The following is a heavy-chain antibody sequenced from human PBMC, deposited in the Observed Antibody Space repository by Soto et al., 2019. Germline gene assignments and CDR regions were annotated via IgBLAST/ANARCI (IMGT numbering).Heavy chain of an antibody. CDR2: INAGNGNT. CDR3: AWSSGYYVIEAY. V-gene: IGHV1-3*05. CDR1: GYTFTSYA. D-gene: IGHD3-22*01. J-gene: IGHJ4*02. Sequence: QVQLVQSGAEEKKPGASVKVSCKASGYTFTSYAMHWVRQAPGQRLEWMGWINAGNGNTKYSQKFQGRVTITRDTSASTAYMDLSSLRDEDTAVYYCAWSSGYYVIEAYGGQGTLVTVSS.